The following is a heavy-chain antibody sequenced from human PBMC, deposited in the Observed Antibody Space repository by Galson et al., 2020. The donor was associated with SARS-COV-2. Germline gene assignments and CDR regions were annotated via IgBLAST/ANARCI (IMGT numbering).Heavy chain of an antibody. Sequence: GESLKISCAASGFTFSSYTLNWVRQAPGKGLEWISSISGGSAYINYADSLKGRFTISRDNAKNSVYLQMNSLSAEDTAVYHCARTLDCGGDCYSLDYWGQGTLVNVSS. D-gene: IGHD2-21*02. V-gene: IGHV3-21*01. CDR1: GFTFSSYT. J-gene: IGHJ4*02. CDR3: ARTLDCGGDCYSLDY. CDR2: ISGGSAYI.